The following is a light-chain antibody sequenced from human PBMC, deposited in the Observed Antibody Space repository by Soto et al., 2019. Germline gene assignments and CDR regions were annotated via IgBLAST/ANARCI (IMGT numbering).Light chain of an antibody. Sequence: EIVLTQSPGTLSLSPGERATLSCRASQTVNNDYLAWYHQKPGQAPRLLIFGAFRRAAGIPDRFGGGGSGTDFTLTISRLEPEDFAVYYCQQYGTSPRTFGQGTKVEIK. CDR3: QQYGTSPRT. V-gene: IGKV3-20*01. J-gene: IGKJ1*01. CDR2: GAF. CDR1: QTVNNDY.